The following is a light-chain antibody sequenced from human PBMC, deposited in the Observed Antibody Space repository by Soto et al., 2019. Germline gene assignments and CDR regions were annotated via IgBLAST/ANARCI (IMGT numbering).Light chain of an antibody. CDR1: QSISSY. J-gene: IGKJ1*01. CDR3: QQSYSTPRT. CDR2: AAS. Sequence: IQMTQSPSSLSASVGDRVTITCRASQSISSYLNRYQQKPGKAPKLLIYAASSLQSGVPSRFSSSASGTDFTLTISSPQPEDFATYYCQQSYSTPRTFGQGTKGDIK. V-gene: IGKV1-39*01.